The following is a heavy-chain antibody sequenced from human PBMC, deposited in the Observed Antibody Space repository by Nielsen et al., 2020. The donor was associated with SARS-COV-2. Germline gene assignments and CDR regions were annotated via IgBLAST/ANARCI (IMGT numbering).Heavy chain of an antibody. V-gene: IGHV4-31*03. CDR2: IYYSGST. D-gene: IGHD2-15*01. CDR3: ARGSGGEFDY. CDR1: GGSISSGGYY. J-gene: IGHJ4*02. Sequence: SETLSLTCTVSGGSISSGGYYWSWLRQHPGKGLEWIGYIYYSGSTYYNPSLKSRVTISVDTSKNQFSLKLSSVTAADPAVYYCARGSGGEFDYWGQGTLVTVSS.